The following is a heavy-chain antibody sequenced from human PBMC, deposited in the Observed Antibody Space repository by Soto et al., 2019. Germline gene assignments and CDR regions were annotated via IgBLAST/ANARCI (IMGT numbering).Heavy chain of an antibody. Sequence: QLQLQESGSGLVKPSQTLSLTCAVSCGSISSGGYSWSWIRQPPGKGLEWIGYIYHSGSTYYNPYLKSRVTILVDRSKNQLSLKLSSVTAPDTAVNNRDRGEVVALGYWGQGTLITIPS. CDR3: DRGEVVALGY. D-gene: IGHD3-22*01. CDR1: CGSISSGGYS. J-gene: IGHJ4*02. CDR2: IYHSGST. V-gene: IGHV4-30-2*01.